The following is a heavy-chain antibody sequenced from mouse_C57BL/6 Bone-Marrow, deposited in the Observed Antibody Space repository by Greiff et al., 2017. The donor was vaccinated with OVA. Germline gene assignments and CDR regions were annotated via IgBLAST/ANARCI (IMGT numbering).Heavy chain of an antibody. CDR2: ISDGGSYT. Sequence: EVKLMESGGGLVKPGGSLKLSCAASGFTFSSYAMSLVRQTPEKRLEWVATISDGGSYTYYPDNVKGRFTISRDNAKNNLYLQMSHLKSEDTAMYYCARESGSLHWYFDVWGTGTTVTVSS. CDR1: GFTFSSYA. J-gene: IGHJ1*03. CDR3: ARESGSLHWYFDV. D-gene: IGHD6-2*01. V-gene: IGHV5-4*01.